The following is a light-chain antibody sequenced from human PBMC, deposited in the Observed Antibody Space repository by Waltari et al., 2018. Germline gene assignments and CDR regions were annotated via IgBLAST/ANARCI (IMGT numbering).Light chain of an antibody. J-gene: IGKJ2*01. CDR3: QQCGSLPGT. CDR1: QSVSSNY. V-gene: IGKV3-20*01. CDR2: GAS. Sequence: EIVLTQSPGTLSLSPGERATLSCRASQSVSSNYLAWYQQKPGQAPRLLIYGASSRATGIPDRFSGSGSGTDFTLTISRLEPEDVAVYYCQQCGSLPGTFGQGTKLEIK.